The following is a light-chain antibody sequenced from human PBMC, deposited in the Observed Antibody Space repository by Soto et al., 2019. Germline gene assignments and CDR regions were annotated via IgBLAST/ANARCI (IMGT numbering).Light chain of an antibody. V-gene: IGKV1-39*01. J-gene: IGKJ5*01. CDR1: QSISSY. CDR3: QQLNIYPPIT. Sequence: DIQMTQSASSLSASVGDRFTITCRSSQSISSYLNWYQQKPGKAPKLLIYAASSLQPGVPSRFSGSGSGTQFTLTISSLQPEDFATYYCQQLNIYPPITFGQGTRLEIK. CDR2: AAS.